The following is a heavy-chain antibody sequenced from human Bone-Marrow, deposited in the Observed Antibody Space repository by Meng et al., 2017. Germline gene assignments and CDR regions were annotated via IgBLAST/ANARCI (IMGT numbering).Heavy chain of an antibody. CDR1: GFTFSNAW. CDR3: TTGTVRYFDWLPD. V-gene: IGHV3-15*01. J-gene: IGHJ4*02. D-gene: IGHD3-9*01. Sequence: GESLKISCAASGFTFSNAWMSWVRQAPGKGLEWGGRIKSKTDGGTTDYAAPVKGRFTISRDDSKNTLYLQMNSLKTEDTAVYYCTTGTVRYFDWLPDWGQGTLVTVSS. CDR2: IKSKTDGGTT.